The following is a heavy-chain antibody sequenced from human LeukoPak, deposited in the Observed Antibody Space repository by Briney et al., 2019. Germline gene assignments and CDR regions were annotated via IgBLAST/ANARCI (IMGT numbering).Heavy chain of an antibody. V-gene: IGHV1-2*02. CDR2: INPNSGGT. Sequence: ASVKVSCKAFGYTFTGYYMHWVRQAPGQGLEWMGWINPNSGGTNYAQKFQGRVTMTRDTSISTAYMELSRLRSDDTAVYYCTLWFGEFPPGWFDPWGQGTLVTVSS. J-gene: IGHJ5*02. CDR3: TLWFGEFPPGWFDP. CDR1: GYTFTGYY. D-gene: IGHD3-10*01.